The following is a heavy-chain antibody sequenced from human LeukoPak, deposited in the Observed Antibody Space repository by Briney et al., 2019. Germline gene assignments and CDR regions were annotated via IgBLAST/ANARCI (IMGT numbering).Heavy chain of an antibody. CDR1: GYTLTELS. Sequence: ASVKVSCKVSGYTLTELSMHWVRQAPGKGLEWMGGFDPEDGETIYAQKFQGGVTITADKSTSTAYMELSSLRSEDTAVYYCARVSKYCSGGSCYSLDYWGQGTLVTVSS. J-gene: IGHJ4*02. V-gene: IGHV1-24*01. CDR3: ARVSKYCSGGSCYSLDY. D-gene: IGHD2-15*01. CDR2: FDPEDGET.